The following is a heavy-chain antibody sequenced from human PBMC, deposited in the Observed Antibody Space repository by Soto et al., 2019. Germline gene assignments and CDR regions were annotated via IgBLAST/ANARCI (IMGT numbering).Heavy chain of an antibody. J-gene: IGHJ4*02. CDR3: ARSSETAELDD. D-gene: IGHD5-18*01. V-gene: IGHV4-31*03. CDR1: GGSISSGGYD. CDR2: NYYSGST. Sequence: SETLSLTCTVSGGSISSGGYDWSWIRQHPGKGLEWIGYNYYSGSTYYNPALKSRVTISVDTSKNQFSLKLSSVTAADTAVYYCARSSETAELDDSSQGTLVTASS.